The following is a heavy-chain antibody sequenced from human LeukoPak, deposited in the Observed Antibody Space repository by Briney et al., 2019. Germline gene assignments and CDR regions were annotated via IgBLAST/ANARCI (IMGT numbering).Heavy chain of an antibody. V-gene: IGHV1-69*05. D-gene: IGHD3-22*01. CDR2: IIPIFGTA. CDR1: GGTFSSYA. J-gene: IGHJ4*02. Sequence: SVKVSCKAPGGTFSSYAISWVRQAPGQGLEWMGGIIPIFGTANYAQKFQGRVTITTDESTSTAYMELSSLRSEDTAVYYCARGNYDSSGYSLWGRGTLVTVSS. CDR3: ARGNYDSSGYSL.